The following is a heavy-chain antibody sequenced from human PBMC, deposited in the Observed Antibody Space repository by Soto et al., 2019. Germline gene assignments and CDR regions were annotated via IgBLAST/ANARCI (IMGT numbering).Heavy chain of an antibody. Sequence: QVQLVESGGGVVHPGRSLRLSCTASGFSFSDFGMHWVRQAPGKGLEWLALISSDGSNKFYADSVRGRFTVSRDRSENPLHLHMNAARIDHTAMYYCAKDFSRGPMGMSLDTCGQGTLVIVSS. CDR1: GFSFSDFG. D-gene: IGHD1-26*01. V-gene: IGHV3-30*18. CDR2: ISSDGSNK. CDR3: AKDFSRGPMGMSLDT. J-gene: IGHJ5*02.